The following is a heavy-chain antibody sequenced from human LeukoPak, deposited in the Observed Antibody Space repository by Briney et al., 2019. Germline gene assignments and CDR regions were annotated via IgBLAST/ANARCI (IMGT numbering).Heavy chain of an antibody. V-gene: IGHV4-39*01. D-gene: IGHD5-18*01. CDR1: GGSISSSSYY. CDR3: ARHVDTATDYFDY. J-gene: IGHJ4*02. CDR2: IYYSGSS. Sequence: SETLSLTCTVSGGSISSSSYYWGWIRQPPGKGPEWIGSIYYSGSSYYNPSLKSRVTISVHTSKNQFSLKLSSVTAADTAVYYCARHVDTATDYFDYWGQGTLVTVSS.